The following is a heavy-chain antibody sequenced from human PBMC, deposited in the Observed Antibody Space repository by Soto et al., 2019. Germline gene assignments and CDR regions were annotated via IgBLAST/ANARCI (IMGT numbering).Heavy chain of an antibody. Sequence: KPSETLSLTCTVSGGSITSGDYFWSWIRQPPGKGLEWIGYIHNSGTTYYNPSLKSRVSISVDTSKNQFSLKLTSVTAADAAVYYCVRGAGGSSEYFQHWGQGTLVNVSS. J-gene: IGHJ1*01. D-gene: IGHD3-10*01. CDR1: GGSITSGDYF. CDR2: IHNSGTT. CDR3: VRGAGGSSEYFQH. V-gene: IGHV4-30-4*01.